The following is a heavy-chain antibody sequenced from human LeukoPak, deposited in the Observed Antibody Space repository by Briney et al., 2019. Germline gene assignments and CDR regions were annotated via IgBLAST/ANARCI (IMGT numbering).Heavy chain of an antibody. CDR2: IKQDGSGK. CDR3: ARGTNNDY. CDR1: GFTVSSNY. J-gene: IGHJ4*02. Sequence: GGSLRLSCAASGFTVSSNYMSWVRQAPGKGLEWVAYIKQDGSGKSYVDSVKGRFTISRDNAKNSLYLQMNSLRAEDTAVYYCARGTNNDYWGQGTLVTVSS. V-gene: IGHV3-7*01.